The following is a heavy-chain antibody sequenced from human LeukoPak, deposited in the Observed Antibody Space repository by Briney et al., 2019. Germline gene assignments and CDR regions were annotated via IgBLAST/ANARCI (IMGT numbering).Heavy chain of an antibody. CDR3: ARLTGGLVDAFDI. Sequence: ALVKVSCKASGYTFTSYYMHWVRQAPGQGLEWMGIINPSGGSTSYAQKFQGRVTMTRDTSTSTVYMELSSLRSEDTAVYYCARLTGGLVDAFDIWGQGTMVTVSS. CDR1: GYTFTSYY. V-gene: IGHV1-46*01. J-gene: IGHJ3*02. D-gene: IGHD1-20*01. CDR2: INPSGGST.